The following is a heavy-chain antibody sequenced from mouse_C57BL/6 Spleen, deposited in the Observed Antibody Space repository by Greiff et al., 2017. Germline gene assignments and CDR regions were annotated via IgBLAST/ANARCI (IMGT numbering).Heavy chain of an antibody. CDR3: ARRGMNDGNCVYYAMDY. V-gene: IGHV1-81*01. CDR2: IYPRSGNT. Sequence: VQLQQSGAELARPGASVKLSCKASGYTFTSYGISWVKQRTGQGLEWIGEIYPRSGNTYYNEKFKGKATLTADKSSSTAYMELRSLTSEDSAVYYCARRGMNDGNCVYYAMDYWGQGTSVTVSS. D-gene: IGHD2-3*01. J-gene: IGHJ4*01. CDR1: GYTFTSYG.